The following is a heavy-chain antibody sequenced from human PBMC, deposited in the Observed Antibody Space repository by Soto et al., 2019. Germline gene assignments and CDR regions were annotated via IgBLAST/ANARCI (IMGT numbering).Heavy chain of an antibody. CDR1: GGTFDNYV. D-gene: IGHD3-3*02. J-gene: IGHJ4*02. CDR2: IIPSSETT. Sequence: QVLLVQSGAEAKRPGSSAKVSCKASGGTFDNYVLNWVRQAPGQGLEWVGGIIPSSETTNYAQKFQGRLTLIADANIVYMELSSLRSDDTAIYYCARRHVSSIHFLRFDDWGQGTLVTVSS. V-gene: IGHV1-69*01. CDR3: ARRHVSSIHFLRFDD.